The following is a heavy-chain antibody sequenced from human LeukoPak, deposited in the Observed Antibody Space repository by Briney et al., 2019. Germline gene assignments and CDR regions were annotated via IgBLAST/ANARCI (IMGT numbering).Heavy chain of an antibody. V-gene: IGHV4-59*08. J-gene: IGHJ5*01. D-gene: IGHD2-2*01. CDR3: ARGIVVEPAAMSWFDS. CDR2: IYYSGSI. CDR1: GGSISSYY. Sequence: PSETLSLTCTVSGGSISSYYWSWIRQPPGKGLEWIGYIYYSGSINYNPSLRSRVTISVDTSKNQFSLKLSSVTAADTAVYYCARGIVVEPAAMSWFDSWGQGTLATVSS.